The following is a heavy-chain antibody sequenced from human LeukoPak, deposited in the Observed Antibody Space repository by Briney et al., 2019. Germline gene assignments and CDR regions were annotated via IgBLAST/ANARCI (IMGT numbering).Heavy chain of an antibody. D-gene: IGHD5-18*01. Sequence: GGSLRLSCAASGFTFSDYYMSWIRQAPGKGLEWVSYISSSGSTIYYADSVKGRFTISRDNAKNSLYLQMNSLRAEDTAVYYCARKSFIQLLYYYYYMDVWGKGTTVTVSS. V-gene: IGHV3-11*04. CDR3: ARKSFIQLLYYYYYMDV. CDR1: GFTFSDYY. J-gene: IGHJ6*03. CDR2: ISSSGSTI.